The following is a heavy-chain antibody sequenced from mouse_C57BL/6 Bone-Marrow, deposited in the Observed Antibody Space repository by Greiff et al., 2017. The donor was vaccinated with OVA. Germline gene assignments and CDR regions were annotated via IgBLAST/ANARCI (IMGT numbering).Heavy chain of an antibody. Sequence: DVKLVESGPGLAKPSQTLSLTCSVTGYSITSDYWNWIRKFPGNKLEYMGYISYSGSTYYNPSLKSRISITRDTSKNQYYLQLNSVTTEDTATYYGALMGSGVGYYAMDYWGQGTSVTVSS. CDR1: GYSITSDY. J-gene: IGHJ4*01. V-gene: IGHV3-8*01. CDR3: ALMGSGVGYYAMDY. D-gene: IGHD4-1*01. CDR2: ISYSGST.